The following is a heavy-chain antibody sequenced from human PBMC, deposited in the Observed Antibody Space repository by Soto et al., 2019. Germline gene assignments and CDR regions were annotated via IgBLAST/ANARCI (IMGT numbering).Heavy chain of an antibody. Sequence: PGGSLRLSCAASGFTFSSYGMHWVRQAPGKGLEWVAVISYDGSNKYYADSVKGRFTISRDNSKNTLYLQMNSLRAEDTAVYYCAKALWDYYDSVIDYWGQGTLVTVS. CDR1: GFTFSSYG. CDR3: AKALWDYYDSVIDY. D-gene: IGHD3-22*01. CDR2: ISYDGSNK. V-gene: IGHV3-30*18. J-gene: IGHJ4*02.